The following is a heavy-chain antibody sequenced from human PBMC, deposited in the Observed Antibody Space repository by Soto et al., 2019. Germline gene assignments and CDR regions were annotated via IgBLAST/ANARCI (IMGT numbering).Heavy chain of an antibody. D-gene: IGHD2-15*01. CDR2: ISSKAYGGTA. CDR3: TRDKYVGYCSGGRCYFYYFYGMDV. V-gene: IGHV3-49*04. J-gene: IGHJ6*02. CDR1: GFTSGDYV. Sequence: PGGSLRLSCTASGFTSGDYVMNWVRQAPGKGLEWVGFISSKAYGGTAEYAASVKGRFTISRDDSKSIAYLQMNSLRTEDTAVYYCTRDKYVGYCSGGRCYFYYFYGMDVWGQGTTVTVSS.